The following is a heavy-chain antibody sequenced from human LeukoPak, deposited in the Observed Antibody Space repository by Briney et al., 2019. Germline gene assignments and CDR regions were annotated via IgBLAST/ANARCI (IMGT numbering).Heavy chain of an antibody. V-gene: IGHV3-7*01. Sequence: PGGSLRLSCAASGFTFGSYGMHWVRQAPGKGLEWVANIKEDGSEKYYVDSVKGRFTISRDNGKNSLYLQMNSLRAEDTAVYYCARGPSAYQLPFFGAFDIWGQGTMVTVSS. CDR1: GFTFGSYG. D-gene: IGHD2-2*01. J-gene: IGHJ3*02. CDR2: IKEDGSEK. CDR3: ARGPSAYQLPFFGAFDI.